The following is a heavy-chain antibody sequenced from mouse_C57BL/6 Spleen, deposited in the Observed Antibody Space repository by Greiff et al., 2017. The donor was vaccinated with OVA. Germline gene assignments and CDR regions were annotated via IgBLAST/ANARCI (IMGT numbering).Heavy chain of an antibody. J-gene: IGHJ4*01. CDR2: ISSGSSTI. V-gene: IGHV5-17*01. CDR1: GFTFSDYG. Sequence: EVKLVESGGGLVKPGGSLKLSCAASGFTFSDYGMHWVRQAPEKGLEWVAYISSGSSTIYYADTVKGRFTISRDNAKNTLFLQMTSLWSEDTAMYYCARRDFFNYAMDYWGQGTSVTVSS. CDR3: ARRDFFNYAMDY.